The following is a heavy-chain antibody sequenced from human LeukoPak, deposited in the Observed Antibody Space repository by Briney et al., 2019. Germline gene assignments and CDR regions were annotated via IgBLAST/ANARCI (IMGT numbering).Heavy chain of an antibody. D-gene: IGHD3-3*01. V-gene: IGHV1-69*05. CDR1: GGTFSSYA. J-gene: IGHJ5*02. CDR2: IIPIFGTA. CDR3: ARDHSTIFGVVTKDWFDP. Sequence: SVKVSCKASGGTFSSYAISWVRQAPGQGLEWMGGIIPIFGTANYAQKFQGRVTITTDESTSTAYMELSSLRSEDTAVYYCARDHSTIFGVVTKDWFDPWGQGTLVTVSS.